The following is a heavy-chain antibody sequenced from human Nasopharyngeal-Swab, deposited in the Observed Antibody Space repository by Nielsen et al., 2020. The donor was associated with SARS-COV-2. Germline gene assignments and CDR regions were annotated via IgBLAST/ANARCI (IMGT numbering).Heavy chain of an antibody. J-gene: IGHJ6*02. V-gene: IGHV3-33*06. D-gene: IGHD3-16*01. CDR3: AKGGYYYGMDV. CDR2: IWYDGSNK. Sequence: GGSLRLSCAASGFTFSSYGMPWVRQAPGKGLEWVAVIWYDGSNKYYADSVKGRFTISRDNSKNTLYLQMNSLRAEDTAVYYCAKGGYYYGMDVWGQGTTVTVSS. CDR1: GFTFSSYG.